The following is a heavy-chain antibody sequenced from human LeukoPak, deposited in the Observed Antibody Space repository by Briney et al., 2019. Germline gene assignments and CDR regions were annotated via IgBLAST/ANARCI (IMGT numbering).Heavy chain of an antibody. CDR3: AKGVGTSYRYHMDV. J-gene: IGHJ6*03. V-gene: IGHV3-9*03. CDR1: GFTFDEYA. CDR2: ISWNSYDI. D-gene: IGHD5-18*01. Sequence: GGSLRLSCAASGFTFDEYAMHWVRQPPGKGLEWVSGISWNSYDIGYADSVKGRFTISRDNAKNSLYLQMNSLRAEDMALYYCAKGVGTSYRYHMDVWGKGTTVIVSS.